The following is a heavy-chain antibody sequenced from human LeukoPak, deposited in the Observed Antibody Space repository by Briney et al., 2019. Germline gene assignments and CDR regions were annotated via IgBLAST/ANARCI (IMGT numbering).Heavy chain of an antibody. Sequence: GASVKVSCKASGYTFTSYYMHWVRQAPGQGLEWMGWISAYNGNTNYAQKLQGRVTMTTDTSTSTAYMELRSLRSDDTAVYYCASNGDVLAPWYYFDYWGQGTLVTVSS. J-gene: IGHJ4*02. CDR1: GYTFTSYY. D-gene: IGHD3-9*01. CDR3: ASNGDVLAPWYYFDY. V-gene: IGHV1-18*04. CDR2: ISAYNGNT.